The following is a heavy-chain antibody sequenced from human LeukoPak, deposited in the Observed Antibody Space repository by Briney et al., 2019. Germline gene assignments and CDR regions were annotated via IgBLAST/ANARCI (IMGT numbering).Heavy chain of an antibody. Sequence: SETLSLTCTVSGGSISGYYWSWIRQPPGKGLEWIGYIYYSGSTNYNPSLKSRVTISVDTSKHQFSLKLRSVTAADTAVYYCARDWGVQLERRAFDIWGQGTMVTVSS. CDR3: ARDWGVQLERRAFDI. CDR1: GGSISGYY. CDR2: IYYSGST. D-gene: IGHD1-1*01. V-gene: IGHV4-59*01. J-gene: IGHJ3*02.